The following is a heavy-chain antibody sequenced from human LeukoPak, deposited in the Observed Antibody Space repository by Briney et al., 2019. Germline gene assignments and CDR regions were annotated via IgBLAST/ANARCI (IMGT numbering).Heavy chain of an antibody. Sequence: PSETLSLTCAVYGGSFSGYYWSWIRQPPGKGLEWIGEINHSGSTNYNPSLKSRVTISVDTSKNQFSLKLSSVTAADTAVYYCARTEQYYDILTGYYSVYYFDYWGQGTLVTVSS. V-gene: IGHV4-34*01. CDR3: ARTEQYYDILTGYYSVYYFDY. CDR1: GGSFSGYY. D-gene: IGHD3-9*01. CDR2: INHSGST. J-gene: IGHJ4*02.